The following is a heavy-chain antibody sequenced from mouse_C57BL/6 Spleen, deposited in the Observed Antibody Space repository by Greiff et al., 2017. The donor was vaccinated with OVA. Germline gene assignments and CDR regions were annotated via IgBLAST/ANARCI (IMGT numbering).Heavy chain of an antibody. CDR1: GFTFSDYY. V-gene: IGHV5-12*01. Sequence: EVKLMESGGGLVQPGGSLKLSCAASGFTFSDYYMYWVRQTPEKRLEWVAYISNGGGSTYYPDTVKGRFTISRDNAKNTLYLQMSRLKSEDTAMYYCARRLLGYFDVWGTGTTVTVSS. D-gene: IGHD1-2*01. CDR2: ISNGGGST. CDR3: ARRLLGYFDV. J-gene: IGHJ1*03.